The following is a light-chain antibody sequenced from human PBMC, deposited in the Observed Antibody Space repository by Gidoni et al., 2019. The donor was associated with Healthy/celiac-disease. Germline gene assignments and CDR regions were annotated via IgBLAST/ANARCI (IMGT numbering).Light chain of an antibody. CDR1: SSDVGGYNY. J-gene: IGLJ2*01. Sequence: QSALTQPASVSGSPGQSIPISCTGTSSDVGGYNYVSWYQQHTGKAPKLMIYDVSNRPSGVSNRFSGSKSGNTASRTISGLQAEDEADYYCSSYTSSSTVVFGGGTKLTVL. V-gene: IGLV2-14*01. CDR2: DVS. CDR3: SSYTSSSTVV.